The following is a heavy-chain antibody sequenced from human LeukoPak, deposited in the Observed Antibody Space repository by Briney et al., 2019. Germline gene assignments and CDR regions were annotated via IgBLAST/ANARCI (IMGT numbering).Heavy chain of an antibody. J-gene: IGHJ3*02. V-gene: IGHV1-69*10. CDR3: ARVALRGYEAKEGAFDI. CDR2: IISILGIA. D-gene: IGHD6-13*01. CDR1: GCTFSSYA. Sequence: GASVKVSCKASGCTFSSYAISWVRQAPGQGLEWMGLIISILGIANYGQKFQGRVTITADKSTRTAYMELSSLRSEDTAVYFCARVALRGYEAKEGAFDIWGQGTMVTVSS.